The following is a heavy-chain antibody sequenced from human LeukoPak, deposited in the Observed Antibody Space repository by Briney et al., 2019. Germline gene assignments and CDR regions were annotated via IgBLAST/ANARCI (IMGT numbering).Heavy chain of an antibody. J-gene: IGHJ4*02. D-gene: IGHD4-17*01. CDR3: AKDYGDFGDSSSYLDH. CDR1: GFIFSSFG. Sequence: GGSLRLSCAASGFIFSSFGMHWVRQARGKGVEWVTSIRYDGSRKHYTDSVKGRFTISRDNFKNTLYLQMNSLRDEDTAVYYCAKDYGDFGDSSSYLDHWGQGTLVTVSS. V-gene: IGHV3-30*02. CDR2: IRYDGSRK.